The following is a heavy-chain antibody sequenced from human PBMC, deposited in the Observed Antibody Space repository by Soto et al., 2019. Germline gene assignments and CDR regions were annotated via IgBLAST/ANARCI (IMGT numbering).Heavy chain of an antibody. CDR3: AKDLCKGSWYFDL. V-gene: IGHV3-23*01. CDR2: IVDSGVGT. CDR1: EFTFSNYD. J-gene: IGHJ2*01. Sequence: EVQLLESGGGLVQPGGSLRLSCAASEFTFSNYDMSWVRQAPGKGLEWVSTIVDSGVGTYYADSVKGRFTISRDNSRNTLYLQMNSLRVEDMAVYYCAKDLCKGSWYFDLWGRGTLVTVSS.